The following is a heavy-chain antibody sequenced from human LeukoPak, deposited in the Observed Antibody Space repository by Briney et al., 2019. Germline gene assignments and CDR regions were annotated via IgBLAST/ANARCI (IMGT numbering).Heavy chain of an antibody. V-gene: IGHV4-4*07. D-gene: IGHD3-22*01. CDR3: ARDHYYDSSGLDY. Sequence: SETLSLTCTVSGCSISSYYWSWIRQAAGKGLEWIGRIHTSGSTNYNPSLKSRVTMSVDTSKNQFSLKLNSVTAADTAVYYCARDHYYDSSGLDYWGQGTLVTVSS. J-gene: IGHJ4*02. CDR2: IHTSGST. CDR1: GCSISSYY.